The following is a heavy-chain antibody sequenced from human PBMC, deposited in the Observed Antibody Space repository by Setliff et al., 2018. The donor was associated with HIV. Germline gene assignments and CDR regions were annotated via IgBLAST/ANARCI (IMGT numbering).Heavy chain of an antibody. Sequence: SVKVSCKAYGGTFSSYAITWVRQAPGQGLECMGGIIPMLGITNYAQRFQGRLTITADKYTGTAYMELSSLRSEDAAVYYCATRGRDLGFDYWGQGTLVTVSS. D-gene: IGHD1-1*01. V-gene: IGHV1-69*10. J-gene: IGHJ4*02. CDR2: IIPMLGIT. CDR1: GGTFSSYA. CDR3: ATRGRDLGFDY.